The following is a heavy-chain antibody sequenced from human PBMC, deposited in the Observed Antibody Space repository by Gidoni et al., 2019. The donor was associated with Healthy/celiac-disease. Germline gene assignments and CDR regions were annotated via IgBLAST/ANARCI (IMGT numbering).Heavy chain of an antibody. J-gene: IGHJ5*02. CDR1: GGSFSGYS. CDR3: ARFCGRTRYRKGYSGYEGGWFDP. CDR2: INHSGST. V-gene: IGHV4-34*01. D-gene: IGHD5-12*01. Sequence: QVQLQQWGAGLLKPSETLSLTCAVYGGSFSGYSWSWIRQPPGKGLEWIGEINHSGSTNYNPSLKSRVTISVDTSKNQFSLKLSSVTAADTAVYYCARFCGRTRYRKGYSGYEGGWFDPWGQGTLVTVSS.